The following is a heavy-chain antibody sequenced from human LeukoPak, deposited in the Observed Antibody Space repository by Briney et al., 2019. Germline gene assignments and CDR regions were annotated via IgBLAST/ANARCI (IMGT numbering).Heavy chain of an antibody. CDR1: GYSISSGYH. Sequence: SETLSLTCAVSGYSISSGYHWGWIRQTPGKGLEWIGSIYHSGGTFYNPSLKSRVTISVDTSKNQFSLKLSSVTAADTAVYYCARGGIYSGYDLDYWGQGTLVTVSS. CDR3: ARGGIYSGYDLDY. CDR2: IYHSGGT. V-gene: IGHV4-38-2*01. D-gene: IGHD5-12*01. J-gene: IGHJ4*02.